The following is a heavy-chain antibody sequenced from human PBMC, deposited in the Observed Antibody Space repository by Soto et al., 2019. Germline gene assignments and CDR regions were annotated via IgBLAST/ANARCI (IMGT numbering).Heavy chain of an antibody. Sequence: QVQLVESGGGLVKPGGSLRLSCAASGFTFSDYYMSWIRQAPGKGLEWVSYISSSSSYTNYADSVKGRFTISRDNAKTSLYLQMNSLRAEDTAVYYCARDRKTGYSYGSLDYWGQGTLVTVSS. D-gene: IGHD5-18*01. CDR1: GFTFSDYY. J-gene: IGHJ4*02. V-gene: IGHV3-11*05. CDR2: ISSSSSYT. CDR3: ARDRKTGYSYGSLDY.